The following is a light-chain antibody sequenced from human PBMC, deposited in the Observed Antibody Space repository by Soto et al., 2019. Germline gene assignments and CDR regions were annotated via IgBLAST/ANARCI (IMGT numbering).Light chain of an antibody. CDR1: SFNIGANYD. Sequence: QSVLTQPPSVSGAPGQGVTISCTGSSFNIGANYDVHWYQHLPGTGPKLLIYANSFRPSGVPDRVSASKSGSSASLAITGLQAEDEADYYCQSYDATLSAYVFGTGTKLTVL. V-gene: IGLV1-40*01. CDR3: QSYDATLSAYV. J-gene: IGLJ1*01. CDR2: ANS.